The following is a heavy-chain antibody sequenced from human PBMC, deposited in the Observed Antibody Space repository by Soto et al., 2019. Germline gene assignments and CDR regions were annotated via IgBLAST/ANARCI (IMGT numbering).Heavy chain of an antibody. Sequence: EVQLVESGGDLVRSGGSLRLSCAASGLTFKDAWMNWVRQAPGKGLEWVGRIKSKADGETTDYAAPTKGRFTISRDDSRNTLYLQMNSLETEDTAVYFCTTDYPTPYWGQGTLVTVSS. CDR2: IKSKADGETT. CDR3: TTDYPTPY. V-gene: IGHV3-15*07. CDR1: GLTFKDAW. J-gene: IGHJ4*02.